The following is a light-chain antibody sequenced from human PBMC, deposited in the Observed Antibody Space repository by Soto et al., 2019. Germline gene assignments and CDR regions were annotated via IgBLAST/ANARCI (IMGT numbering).Light chain of an antibody. Sequence: DIQMTQSPSSLSASVGDRVVITCRASESISSWLAWYQQKPGKAPKLLIYDVASLESGVPSRFSGCGSGTEFTLTISSLQPDDFATYYCQQYNSYPWTFGQGTKVDIK. CDR2: DVA. J-gene: IGKJ1*01. CDR1: ESISSW. V-gene: IGKV1-5*01. CDR3: QQYNSYPWT.